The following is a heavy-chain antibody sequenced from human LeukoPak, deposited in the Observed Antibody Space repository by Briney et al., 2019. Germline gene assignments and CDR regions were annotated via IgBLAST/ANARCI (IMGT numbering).Heavy chain of an antibody. V-gene: IGHV4-34*01. Sequence: PSETLSLTCAVYGGSFSGYYWSWIRQPPGKGLEWIGEINHSGSTNYNPSLKSRVTISVDTTKNQFSLKLSSVTAADTAVYYCAKTTWSRYGMDVWGQGTTVTVSS. D-gene: IGHD4-11*01. CDR2: INHSGST. J-gene: IGHJ6*02. CDR1: GGSFSGYY. CDR3: AKTTWSRYGMDV.